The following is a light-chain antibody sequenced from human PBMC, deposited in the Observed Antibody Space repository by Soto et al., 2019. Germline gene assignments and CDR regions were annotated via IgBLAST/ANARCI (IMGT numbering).Light chain of an antibody. Sequence: QSVLTQPPSASGTPGQRVTISCSGSNSNIGKNYVYWYRQLPGTAPKLLIYRNNQRPSGVPDRVSGSKSGTSASLAISGLRSEDEADYYCAAWDDSLSGHELFGVGTKLTVL. CDR3: AAWDDSLSGHEL. CDR1: NSNIGKNY. CDR2: RNN. V-gene: IGLV1-47*01. J-gene: IGLJ2*01.